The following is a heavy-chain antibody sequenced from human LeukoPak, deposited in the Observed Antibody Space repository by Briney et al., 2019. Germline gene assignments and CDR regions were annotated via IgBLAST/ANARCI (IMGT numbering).Heavy chain of an antibody. V-gene: IGHV3-23*01. Sequence: PGGSLRLSCAASGFTVSSNYMSWVRQAPGKGLEWVSAISGSGGSTYYADSVKGRFTISRDNSKNTLYLQMNSLRAEDTAVYYCAKDSYDYGDYAGYYGMDVWGQGTTVTVSS. CDR1: GFTVSSNY. D-gene: IGHD4-17*01. CDR3: AKDSYDYGDYAGYYGMDV. CDR2: ISGSGGST. J-gene: IGHJ6*02.